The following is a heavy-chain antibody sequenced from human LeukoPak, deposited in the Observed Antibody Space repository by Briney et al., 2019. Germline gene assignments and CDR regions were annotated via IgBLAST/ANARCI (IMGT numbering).Heavy chain of an antibody. CDR2: IYSGGST. CDR3: ARNKSWNYLGY. Sequence: GGSLRLSCAASGFTVSSNYMSWVRQAPGKGLEWVSVIYSGGSTYYADSVKGRFTISRDNSKNTLCLQMNSLRAEDTAVYYCARNKSWNYLGYWGQGTLVTVSS. CDR1: GFTVSSNY. J-gene: IGHJ4*02. D-gene: IGHD1-7*01. V-gene: IGHV3-53*01.